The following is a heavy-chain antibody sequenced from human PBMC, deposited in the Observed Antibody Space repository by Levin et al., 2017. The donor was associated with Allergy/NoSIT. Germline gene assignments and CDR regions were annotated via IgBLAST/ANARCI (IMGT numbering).Heavy chain of an antibody. Sequence: GESLKISCAASGFTFSSYSMNWVRQAPGKGLEWVSSISSSSSYIYYADSVKGRFTISRDNAKNSLYLQMNSLRAEDTAVYYCARDRTFDRDSSGYAAGYWGQGTLVTVSS. V-gene: IGHV3-21*01. CDR2: ISSSSSYI. CDR3: ARDRTFDRDSSGYAAGY. D-gene: IGHD3-22*01. CDR1: GFTFSSYS. J-gene: IGHJ4*02.